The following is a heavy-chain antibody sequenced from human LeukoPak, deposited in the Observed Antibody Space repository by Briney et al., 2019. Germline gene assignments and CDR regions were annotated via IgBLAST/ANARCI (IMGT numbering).Heavy chain of an antibody. V-gene: IGHV3-15*01. CDR1: GFTFSNAW. CDR3: TTWRGPN. J-gene: IGHJ4*02. Sequence: PGGSLRLSCAASGFTFSNAWMSWVRQAPGKGLEWVGRIKSITDGGTTDYAAPVRGRFTISGDDSKNTLYLQMNSLKTEDTAVYYCTTWRGPNWGQGTLVTVSS. D-gene: IGHD1-1*01. CDR2: IKSITDGGTT.